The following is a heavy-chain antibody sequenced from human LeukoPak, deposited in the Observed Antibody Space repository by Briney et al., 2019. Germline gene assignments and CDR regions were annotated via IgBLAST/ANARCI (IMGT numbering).Heavy chain of an antibody. D-gene: IGHD3-9*01. CDR2: MNPNSGNT. CDR3: ARYYDILTGPQGYYYYMDV. CDR1: GYAVTSFD. V-gene: IGHV1-8*01. J-gene: IGHJ6*03. Sequence: GASVKVSFKASGYAVTSFDINWGRKATGQGMEWMGWMNPNSGNTGYAQKFQNRVTIPRNTATRTAYMELSSLRSEVTAVYYCARYYDILTGPQGYYYYMDVWGKGTTVTVSS.